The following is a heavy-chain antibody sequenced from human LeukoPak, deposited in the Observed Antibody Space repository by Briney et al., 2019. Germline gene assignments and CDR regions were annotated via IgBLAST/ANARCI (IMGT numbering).Heavy chain of an antibody. CDR1: GFTFSSHG. D-gene: IGHD5-12*01. V-gene: IGHV3-30*02. CDR3: AKAGYSGYGLDY. Sequence: EGSLRLSCAASGFTFSSHGMHWVRQAPGKGLEWVAFIRYDGSNKYYADSVKGRFTISRDNSKNTLYLQMNSLRAEDMAVYSCAKAGYSGYGLDYWGQGTLVTVSS. CDR2: IRYDGSNK. J-gene: IGHJ4*02.